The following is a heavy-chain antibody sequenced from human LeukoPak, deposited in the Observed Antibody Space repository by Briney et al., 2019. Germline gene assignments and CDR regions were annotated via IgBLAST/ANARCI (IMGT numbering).Heavy chain of an antibody. D-gene: IGHD2-8*01. V-gene: IGHV3-23*01. Sequence: GGSLRLSCAASGFTFSSYAMNWVRQAPGKGLEWVSDISGSGDMTYYADSVKGRFTISRDNSKNTVYLQMNGLRAEDTAVYFCARSRTNAVYYYGMDVWGQGTTVTVSS. CDR2: ISGSGDMT. J-gene: IGHJ6*02. CDR3: ARSRTNAVYYYGMDV. CDR1: GFTFSSYA.